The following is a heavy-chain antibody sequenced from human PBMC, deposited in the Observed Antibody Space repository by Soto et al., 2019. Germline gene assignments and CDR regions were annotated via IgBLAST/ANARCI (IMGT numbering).Heavy chain of an antibody. D-gene: IGHD6-13*01. CDR2: ISWNSAAI. V-gene: IGHV3-9*01. CDR3: AKDRGSSSWDPIFDF. Sequence: QLVESGGGLIEPGRSLRLSCAASGFTFDDYAIHWVRQAPGKGLEWVSGISWNSAAIDYAVSVKGRFTIVRDNAMNSLYLQMNHLRPEDTAFYYCAKDRGSSSWDPIFDFWGQGILVTVSS. J-gene: IGHJ4*02. CDR1: GFTFDDYA.